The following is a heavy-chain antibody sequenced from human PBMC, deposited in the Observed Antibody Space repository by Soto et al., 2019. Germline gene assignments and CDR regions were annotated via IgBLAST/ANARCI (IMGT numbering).Heavy chain of an antibody. CDR3: ARGEVTTGVF. Sequence: SETLSLTCAVYGGSVGGYYWSWVRQPPGKGLEWIGEINHSGSITYAPSLKSRVTVSVDTSKNQFSLRLNSVTAADTAVYYCARGEVTTGVFWGQGTQVTVSS. CDR2: INHSGSI. CDR1: GGSVGGYY. D-gene: IGHD4-17*01. V-gene: IGHV4-34*01. J-gene: IGHJ4*02.